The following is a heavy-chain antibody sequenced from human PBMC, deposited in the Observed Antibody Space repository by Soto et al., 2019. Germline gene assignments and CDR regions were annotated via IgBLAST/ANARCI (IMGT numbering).Heavy chain of an antibody. Sequence: QVQLVQSGAEVKKPGASVKVSCKASGYTFTSYAMHWVRQAPGQRLEWMGWINAGNGNTKYSQKFQGRVTITRDTSASTAYMELSSLRAEDTDVYDCARDLGGWPDYGGQGTLVTVSS. V-gene: IGHV1-3*01. CDR1: GYTFTSYA. CDR2: INAGNGNT. CDR3: ARDLGGWPDY. J-gene: IGHJ4*02. D-gene: IGHD2-15*01.